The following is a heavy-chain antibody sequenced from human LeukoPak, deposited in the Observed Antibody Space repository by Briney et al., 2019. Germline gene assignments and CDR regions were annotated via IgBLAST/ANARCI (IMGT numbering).Heavy chain of an antibody. Sequence: SETLSLTCTVSGGSISSYYWSWIRQPAGKGLEWIGRIYTSGSTNYNPSLKSRVTMSVDTSKNQFSLKLSSVTAADTAVYYCARDVGSGWYRPYYYYMDVWGKGTTVTVSS. D-gene: IGHD6-19*01. CDR2: IYTSGST. J-gene: IGHJ6*03. V-gene: IGHV4-4*07. CDR1: GGSISSYY. CDR3: ARDVGSGWYRPYYYYMDV.